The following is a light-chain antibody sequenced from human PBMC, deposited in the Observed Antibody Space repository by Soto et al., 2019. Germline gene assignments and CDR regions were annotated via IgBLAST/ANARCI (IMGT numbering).Light chain of an antibody. Sequence: QSALTQPASVSGSPGQSITISCTGTSSDVGGYNYVSWYQQHPGKAPKLMIYEVTNRPSGVSNRFSGSKSGNTASLTISGLQAEDEADYYCSSSSSSTTLGVFGTGTKLTV. CDR1: SSDVGGYNY. CDR3: SSSSSSTTLGV. CDR2: EVT. V-gene: IGLV2-14*01. J-gene: IGLJ1*01.